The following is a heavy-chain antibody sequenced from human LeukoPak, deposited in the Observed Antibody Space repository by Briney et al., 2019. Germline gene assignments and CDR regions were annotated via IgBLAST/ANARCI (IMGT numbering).Heavy chain of an antibody. CDR2: LSYDGNSK. D-gene: IGHD2-2*01. CDR1: EFTFSSYT. V-gene: IGHV3-30-3*01. CDR3: AREYCSSTSCHGMDV. J-gene: IGHJ6*02. Sequence: GGSLSLSCAASEFTFSSYTLHWVRQAPGKGLEWVAFLSYDGNSKYYADSVKGRFTISRDNSNNTLSLQMNNLRTEDTAIYYCAREYCSSTSCHGMDVWGQGTTVTVSS.